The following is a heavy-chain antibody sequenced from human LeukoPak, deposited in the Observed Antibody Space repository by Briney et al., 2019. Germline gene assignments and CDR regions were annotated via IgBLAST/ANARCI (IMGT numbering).Heavy chain of an antibody. CDR1: GGSISSGSHY. J-gene: IGHJ5*02. Sequence: SETLSLTCTVSGGSISSGSHYWSWIRQPAGKGLEWIGRVYSSGNTNYNPSLKSRVTISLDTSKNQFSLNLSSVTAADTAVYYCAGEVGGSWFDPWGLGTLVTVSS. CDR2: VYSSGNT. V-gene: IGHV4-61*02. D-gene: IGHD1-26*01. CDR3: AGEVGGSWFDP.